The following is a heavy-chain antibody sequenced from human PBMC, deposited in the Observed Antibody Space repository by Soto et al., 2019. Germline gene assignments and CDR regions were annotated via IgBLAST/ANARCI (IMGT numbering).Heavy chain of an antibody. CDR3: ARQGYCSGGSCYSDYYYGMDV. CDR2: IYPGDSDT. CDR1: GYIFTNYW. V-gene: IGHV5-51*01. Sequence: GESLKISCQGSGYIFTNYWIGWVRQMPGKGLEWMGIIYPGDSDTRYSPSFQGQVTISADKSISTAYLQWSSLKASDTAIYYCARQGYCSGGSCYSDYYYGMDVWGQGTTVTVSS. D-gene: IGHD2-15*01. J-gene: IGHJ6*02.